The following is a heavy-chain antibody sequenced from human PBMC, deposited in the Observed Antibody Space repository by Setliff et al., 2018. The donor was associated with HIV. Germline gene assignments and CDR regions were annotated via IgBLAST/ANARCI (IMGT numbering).Heavy chain of an antibody. J-gene: IGHJ4*02. D-gene: IGHD7-27*01. V-gene: IGHV1-2*02. CDR2: INPNNGDT. CDR1: GYTFTSYY. CDR3: ASPYENNSGPDY. Sequence: GASVKVSCKASGYTFTSYYMHWVRQAPGQGLGWMGWINPNNGDTNYEQRFQGRVTMTRDTSITTVYMVLNRLTPGDTAVYYCASPYENNSGPDYWGQGTPVTLS.